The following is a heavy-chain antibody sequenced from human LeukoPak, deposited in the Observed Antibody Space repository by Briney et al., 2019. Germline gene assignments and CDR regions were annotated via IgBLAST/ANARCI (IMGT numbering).Heavy chain of an antibody. CDR1: GDSVSSNSAA. Sequence: SQTLSLTCAISGDSVSSNSAAWHWIRQSPSRGLEWLGRTYYRSKWYNDYAVSVKSRITINPDTSKNQFSLQLSSVTAADTAVYYCAREVPSIAARGPWFDPWGQGTLVTVSS. J-gene: IGHJ5*02. CDR2: TYYRSKWYN. D-gene: IGHD6-6*01. CDR3: AREVPSIAARGPWFDP. V-gene: IGHV6-1*01.